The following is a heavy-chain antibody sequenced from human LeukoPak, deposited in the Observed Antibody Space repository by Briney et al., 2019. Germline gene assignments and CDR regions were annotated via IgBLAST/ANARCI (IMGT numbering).Heavy chain of an antibody. V-gene: IGHV3-7*01. CDR1: GFTFSTYW. J-gene: IGHJ4*02. Sequence: PGGSLRLSCAASGFTFSTYWMAWVRQAPGKGLEWMAILKYDGREKYYVDSVRGRFTISRDNGKNSLYLQMDSLRAEDTAVYYCVRDTVVVPAGDSFDYWGQGALVTVSS. CDR2: LKYDGREK. D-gene: IGHD2-2*01. CDR3: VRDTVVVPAGDSFDY.